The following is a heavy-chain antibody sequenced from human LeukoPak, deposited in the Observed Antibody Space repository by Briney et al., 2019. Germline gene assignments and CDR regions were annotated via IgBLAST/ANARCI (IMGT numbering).Heavy chain of an antibody. CDR2: VNPNSGDT. CDR1: GYTFTGFY. J-gene: IGHJ4*02. CDR3: TRRTGGFSSSPYDY. D-gene: IGHD6-13*01. V-gene: IGHV1-2*02. Sequence: GASVKVSCKASGYTFTGFYIHWVRQAPGQGLEWMGWVNPNSGDTNYAQKFQGRVTMTRDTSINTAYMGLSRLRSDDTAVSYCTRRTGGFSSSPYDYWGQGTLVTVSS.